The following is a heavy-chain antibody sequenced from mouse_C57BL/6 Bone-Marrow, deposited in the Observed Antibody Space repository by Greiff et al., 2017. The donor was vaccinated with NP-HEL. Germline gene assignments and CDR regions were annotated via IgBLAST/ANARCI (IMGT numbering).Heavy chain of an antibody. J-gene: IGHJ4*01. CDR3: ARDSNYDYYAMDY. Sequence: QVQLQQSGPELVRPGASVKISCKAPGYTFTSYWMQWVRQRPGQGLEWIGEIFPGSGSTYYNEKFKGKATLTVDTSSSTAYMQLSSLTSEDSAVYFCARDSNYDYYAMDYWCQGTSVTVSS. V-gene: IGHV1-56*01. CDR2: IFPGSGST. CDR1: GYTFTSYW. D-gene: IGHD2-5*01.